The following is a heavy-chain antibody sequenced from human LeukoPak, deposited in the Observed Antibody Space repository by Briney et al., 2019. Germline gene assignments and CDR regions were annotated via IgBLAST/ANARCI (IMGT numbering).Heavy chain of an antibody. CDR3: ARETVSYNWGSSSFDS. D-gene: IGHD7-27*01. J-gene: IGHJ4*02. CDR1: GFTVSGHY. Sequence: PGGSLRLSCAASGFTVSGHYLTWVRQAPGKGLEWVSITYSDGNSYYADSVKGRFTISRDNSKNTLYLQMVSLRVDDTAVYYCARETVSYNWGSSSFDSWGQGTLVTVSS. V-gene: IGHV3-66*01. CDR2: TYSDGNS.